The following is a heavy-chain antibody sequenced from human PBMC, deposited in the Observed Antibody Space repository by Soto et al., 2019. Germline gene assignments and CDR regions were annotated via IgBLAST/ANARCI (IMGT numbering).Heavy chain of an antibody. V-gene: IGHV3-73*01. Sequence: PGGSLRLSCAASGFIFSVSTMHWVRQASGKGLEWVGRIRGKTNSYATAYAASVKGRFTISRDDSKSTAYLQMNSLKTEDTAVSYCASLGPPSSRYDYGRWGQGTLVTAS. J-gene: IGHJ4*02. CDR2: IRGKTNSYAT. CDR3: ASLGPPSSRYDYGR. D-gene: IGHD5-12*01. CDR1: GFIFSVST.